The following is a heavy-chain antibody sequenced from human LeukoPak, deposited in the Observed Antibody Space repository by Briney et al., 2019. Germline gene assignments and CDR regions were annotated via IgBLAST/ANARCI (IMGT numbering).Heavy chain of an antibody. CDR3: ARSSATGRTYNWFDP. Sequence: PGGSLRLSCAASGFTFSSYAMSWVRQARGKALEWVSAISGSGGSTYYADSVKGRFTISRDNSKNTLYLQMNSLRAEDTAVYYCARSSATGRTYNWFDPWGQGTLVTVSS. CDR2: ISGSGGST. CDR1: GFTFSSYA. D-gene: IGHD1-26*01. V-gene: IGHV3-23*01. J-gene: IGHJ5*02.